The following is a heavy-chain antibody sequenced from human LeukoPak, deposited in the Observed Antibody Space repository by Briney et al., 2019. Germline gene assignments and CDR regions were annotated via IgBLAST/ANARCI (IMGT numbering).Heavy chain of an antibody. CDR1: GGSISSYY. D-gene: IGHD3-10*01. Sequence: PSETLSLTCTVSGGSISSYYWGWIRQPPGKGLEWIGSLYHSGITYYNPSLKSRVTISVDTSKNQFSLNLTSVTAADTAMYYCAIPRGSGIPHYFDFWGQGTLVTVSS. CDR3: AIPRGSGIPHYFDF. J-gene: IGHJ4*02. CDR2: LYHSGIT. V-gene: IGHV4-38-2*02.